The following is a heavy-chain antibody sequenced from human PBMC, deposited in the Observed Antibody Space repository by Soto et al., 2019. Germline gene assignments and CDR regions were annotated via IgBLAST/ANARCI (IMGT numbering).Heavy chain of an antibody. D-gene: IGHD5-12*01. CDR1: GFTFSSYA. Sequence: GGSLRLSCAASGFTFSSYAMHWVRQAPDKGLEWVAVISHDGSNEYYADSVKGRFTISRDNSKNTLYLQMNSLRAEDTAVYYCAGSLMGYDFELPGNGMDVWGQGTTVTVSS. V-gene: IGHV3-30-3*01. J-gene: IGHJ6*02. CDR3: AGSLMGYDFELPGNGMDV. CDR2: ISHDGSNE.